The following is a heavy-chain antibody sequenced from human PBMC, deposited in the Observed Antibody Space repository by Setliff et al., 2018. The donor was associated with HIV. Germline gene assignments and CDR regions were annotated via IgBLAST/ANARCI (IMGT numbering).Heavy chain of an antibody. CDR1: GGSISNYF. D-gene: IGHD3-22*01. Sequence: SETLSLTCTVSGGSISNYFWSWIRQPPGKGLEWIWYIYYSGSTTYNPSLKSRVTISLDTSKSQFSLKITSVTPADTAVYYCARVWYYYDTSGYYYSYYIDVWGKGTTVTVSS. CDR3: ARVWYYYDTSGYYYSYYIDV. V-gene: IGHV4-59*01. CDR2: IYYSGST. J-gene: IGHJ6*03.